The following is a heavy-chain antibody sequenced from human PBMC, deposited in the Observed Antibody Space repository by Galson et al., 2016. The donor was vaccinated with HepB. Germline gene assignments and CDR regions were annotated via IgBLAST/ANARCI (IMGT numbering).Heavy chain of an antibody. CDR1: GGSISSTNYY. D-gene: IGHD3-9*01. CDR2: ISNNGST. CDR3: ARVASNILTGYPKWFAP. J-gene: IGHJ5*02. Sequence: LTCTVSGGSISSTNYYWSWIRQPLGKGLEWIGYISNNGSTKYKASLKSRVTISLDASKNQFSLRLSSATAADTAVFFCARVASNILTGYPKWFAPWGQGTLVTVSS. V-gene: IGHV4-61*01.